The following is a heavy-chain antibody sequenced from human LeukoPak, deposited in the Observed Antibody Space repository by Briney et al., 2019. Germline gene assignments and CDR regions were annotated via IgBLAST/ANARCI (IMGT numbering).Heavy chain of an antibody. J-gene: IGHJ4*02. CDR3: ATEILGYDSSGALGY. D-gene: IGHD3-22*01. Sequence: ASVKVSCKASGYTFTSYAMHWVRQAPGQRLEWMGWINAGNGNTKYSQKFQGRVTMTEDTSTDTAYMELSSLRSEDTAVYYCATEILGYDSSGALGYWGQGTLVTVSS. CDR1: GYTFTSYA. CDR2: INAGNGNT. V-gene: IGHV1-3*01.